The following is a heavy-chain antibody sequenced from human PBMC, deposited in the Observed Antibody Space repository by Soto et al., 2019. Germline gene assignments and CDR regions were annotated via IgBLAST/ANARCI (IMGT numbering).Heavy chain of an antibody. J-gene: IGHJ4*02. CDR2: IYYSGST. D-gene: IGHD3-22*01. CDR3: AKSWDYYDSSGYGY. V-gene: IGHV4-59*01. Sequence: SETLSLTCTASGGSISSYYWSWIRQPPGKGLEWIGYIYYSGSTNYNPSLKSRVTISVDTSKNQFSLKLSSVTAADTAVYYCAKSWDYYDSSGYGYWGQGTLVTVSS. CDR1: GGSISSYY.